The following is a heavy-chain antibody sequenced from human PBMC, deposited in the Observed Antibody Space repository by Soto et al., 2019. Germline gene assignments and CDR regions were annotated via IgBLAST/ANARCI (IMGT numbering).Heavy chain of an antibody. Sequence: ASVKVSCKASGYIFVNYHVHWVRQAPGQGLEWMGIINPSDGSTSYAEKLQGRVTMTTDTSTSTVYMELSSLRSVETAVYYCARHDEVGKNTRSQLDSWGRGTLVTVSS. V-gene: IGHV1-46*01. CDR2: INPSDGST. CDR3: ARHDEVGKNTRSQLDS. D-gene: IGHD1-26*01. J-gene: IGHJ4*02. CDR1: GYIFVNYH.